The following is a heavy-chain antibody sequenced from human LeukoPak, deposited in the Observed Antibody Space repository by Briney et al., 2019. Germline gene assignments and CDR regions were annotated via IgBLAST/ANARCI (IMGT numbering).Heavy chain of an antibody. CDR1: GYTFTSYG. Sequence: ASVKVSCKASGYTFTSYGISWVRQAPGQGLEWMGWISAYNGNTNCAQKLQGRVTMTTDTSTSTAYVELRSLRSDDTAVYYCARYRADIVVVPAATDFDYWGQGTLVTVSS. CDR2: ISAYNGNT. D-gene: IGHD2-2*01. V-gene: IGHV1-18*01. J-gene: IGHJ4*02. CDR3: ARYRADIVVVPAATDFDY.